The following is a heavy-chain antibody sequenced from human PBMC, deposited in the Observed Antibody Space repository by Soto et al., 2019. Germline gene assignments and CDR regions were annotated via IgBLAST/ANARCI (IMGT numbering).Heavy chain of an antibody. CDR3: ATESSGSSPLHFNY. J-gene: IGHJ4*02. CDR2: IYHSGST. V-gene: IGHV4-30-4*01. D-gene: IGHD3-22*01. Sequence: QVQLQESGPGLVKPSQTLSLSCTVSGDSVSSGDYYWSWIRQPPGKGLEWIGYIYHSGSTYYNPSLTSRLTMSLDKSENQFSLKLSSVPAADTAIYYCATESSGSSPLHFNYWGQGTRVTVSS. CDR1: GDSVSSGDYY.